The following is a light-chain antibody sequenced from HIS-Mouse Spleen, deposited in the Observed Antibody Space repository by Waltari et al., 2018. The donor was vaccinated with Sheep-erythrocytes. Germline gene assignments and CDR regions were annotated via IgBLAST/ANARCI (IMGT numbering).Light chain of an antibody. J-gene: IGLJ3*02. CDR2: EDS. Sequence: SYELTQPPSVSVSPGQTARITCSGDALPKKYAYWYQQKSGQAPVLVIYEDSKRPSGIPEGCAGSSSGTMATLTISGDQVEDEADYYCYSTDSRGNHSNWVFGGGTKLTVL. CDR1: ALPKKY. V-gene: IGLV3-10*01. CDR3: YSTDSRGNHSNWV.